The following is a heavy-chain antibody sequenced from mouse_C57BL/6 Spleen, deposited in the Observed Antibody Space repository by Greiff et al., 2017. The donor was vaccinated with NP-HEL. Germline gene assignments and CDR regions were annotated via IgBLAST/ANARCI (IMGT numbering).Heavy chain of an antibody. D-gene: IGHD3-2*02. CDR1: GYAFTNYL. Sequence: QVQLQQSGAELVRPGTSVKVSCKASGYAFTNYLIEWVKQRPGQGLEWIGVINPGSGGTNYNEKFKGKATLTADKSSSTAYMQLSSLPSEDSAVYFCARGERQLRKGGPFDYWGQGTTLTVSS. CDR3: ARGERQLRKGGPFDY. CDR2: INPGSGGT. J-gene: IGHJ2*01. V-gene: IGHV1-54*01.